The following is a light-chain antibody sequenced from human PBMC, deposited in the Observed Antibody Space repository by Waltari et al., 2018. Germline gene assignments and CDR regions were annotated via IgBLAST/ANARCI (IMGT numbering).Light chain of an antibody. J-gene: IGLJ2*01. CDR2: EVT. Sequence: QSALTQPPPASGSPGQPATISCTGTSSDVGGYNSVPWYQQHPGKAPKLMIYEVTKRPSGVPDRFSGSKSGNTASLTVSGLQAEDEAGYYCSSYAGSNKYVLFGGGTKLTVL. CDR1: SSDVGGYNS. V-gene: IGLV2-8*01. CDR3: SSYAGSNKYVL.